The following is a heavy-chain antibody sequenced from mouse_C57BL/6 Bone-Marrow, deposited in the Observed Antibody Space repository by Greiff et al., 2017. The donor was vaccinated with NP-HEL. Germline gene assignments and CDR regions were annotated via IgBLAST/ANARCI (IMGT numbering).Heavy chain of an antibody. J-gene: IGHJ2*01. D-gene: IGHD2-1*01. CDR2: ISSSGST. Sequence: EVQLQQSGPALVKPSQTVSLTCTVTGYSITNGNHWWNWIRQVSGSKLEWIGYISSSGSTDSNPSLKSRISITSDTSKNQLFLQLNSVTTEDIAAYYCARGKGNYDYFDYWGQGTTLTVSS. CDR3: ARGKGNYDYFDY. CDR1: GYSITNGNHW. V-gene: IGHV3-4*01.